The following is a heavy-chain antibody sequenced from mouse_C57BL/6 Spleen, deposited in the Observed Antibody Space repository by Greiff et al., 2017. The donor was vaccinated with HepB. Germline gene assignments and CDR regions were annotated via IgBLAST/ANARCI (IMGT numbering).Heavy chain of an antibody. CDR2: IDPETGGT. Sequence: VQLQQSGAELVRPGASVTLSCKASGYTFTDYEMHWVKQTPVHGLEWIGAIDPETGGTAYNQKFKGKAILTADKSSSTAYMELRSLTSEDSAVYYCTRNYYGSSYLYYFDYWGQGTTLTVSS. V-gene: IGHV1-15*01. CDR1: GYTFTDYE. J-gene: IGHJ2*01. D-gene: IGHD1-1*01. CDR3: TRNYYGSSYLYYFDY.